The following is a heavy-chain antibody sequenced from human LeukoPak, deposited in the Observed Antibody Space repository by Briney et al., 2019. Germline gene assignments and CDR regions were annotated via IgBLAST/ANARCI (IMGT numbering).Heavy chain of an antibody. CDR3: ARQTGSRLFILP. D-gene: IGHD3/OR15-3a*01. CDR1: GVSISSSNSS. Sequence: SETLSLTCTVSGVSISSSNSSWGWIRQPPGKGLEWIGGIYYSGSTYYNASLKSQVSISIDTSKNQFSLRLTSVTAADTAVYYCARQTGSRLFILPGGQGTLVTVSS. J-gene: IGHJ4*02. V-gene: IGHV4-39*01. CDR2: IYYSGST.